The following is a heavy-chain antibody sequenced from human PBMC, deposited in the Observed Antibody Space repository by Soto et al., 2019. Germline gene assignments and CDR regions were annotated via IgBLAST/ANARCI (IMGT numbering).Heavy chain of an antibody. CDR1: GYSFTSYW. CDR3: ARLALVPGAADQFDY. Sequence: GESLKISCKGSGYSFTSYWIGWVRQMPGKGLEWMGIIYPGDSDTRYSPSFQGQVTISADKSISTAYLQWSSLKASDTAMYYCARLALVPGAADQFDYWGQGTLVTVSS. V-gene: IGHV5-51*01. D-gene: IGHD6-13*01. J-gene: IGHJ4*02. CDR2: IYPGDSDT.